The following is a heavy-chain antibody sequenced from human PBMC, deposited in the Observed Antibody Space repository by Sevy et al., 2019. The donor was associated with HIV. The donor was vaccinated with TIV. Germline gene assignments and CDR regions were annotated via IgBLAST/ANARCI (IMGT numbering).Heavy chain of an antibody. V-gene: IGHV1-18*04. Sequence: ASVKVSCKASGYTFTSYGISWVRQAPGQGLEWMGWISAYNGNTNYAQKLQGRVTRTTDTSTSTAYMELRSLRSDDKAVYYCIRRYSSWSGFYYYYGMDVWGQGTTVTFSS. CDR1: GYTFTSYG. J-gene: IGHJ6*02. D-gene: IGHD6-6*01. CDR2: ISAYNGNT. CDR3: IRRYSSWSGFYYYYGMDV.